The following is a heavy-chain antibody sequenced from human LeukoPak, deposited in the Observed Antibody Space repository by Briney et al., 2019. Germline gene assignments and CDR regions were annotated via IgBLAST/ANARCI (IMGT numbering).Heavy chain of an antibody. Sequence: PSGTLSLTCAVSGGSISSSNWWSWVRQPPGKGLEWIGEIYHSGSTNYNPSLKSRVTISVDESKNQFSLKLSSVTAADTAVYYCARGMGQWPYPEYFQHWGQGTLVTVSS. J-gene: IGHJ1*01. CDR2: IYHSGST. D-gene: IGHD6-19*01. CDR1: GGSISSSNW. V-gene: IGHV4-4*02. CDR3: ARGMGQWPYPEYFQH.